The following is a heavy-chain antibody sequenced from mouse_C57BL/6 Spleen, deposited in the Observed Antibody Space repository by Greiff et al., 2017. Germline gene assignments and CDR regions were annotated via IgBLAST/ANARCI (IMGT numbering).Heavy chain of an antibody. CDR3: ARKGDDHPAWFAY. CDR2: INPSTGGT. Sequence: EVQLQQSGPELVKPGASVKISCKASGYSFTGYYMNWVKQSPEKSLEWIGEINPSTGGTTYNQKFKAKATLTVDKSSSTAYMQLKSLTSEDSAVYYCARKGDDHPAWFAYWGQGTLVTVSA. V-gene: IGHV1-42*01. J-gene: IGHJ3*01. CDR1: GYSFTGYY.